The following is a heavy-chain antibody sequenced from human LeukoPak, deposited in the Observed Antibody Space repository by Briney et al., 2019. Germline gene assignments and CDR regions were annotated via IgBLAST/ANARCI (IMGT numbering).Heavy chain of an antibody. CDR2: IYYSGST. Sequence: SETLSLTCTVSGGSVSSGSYYWSWIRQPPGKGLEWIGYIYYSGSTNYNPSLKSRVTISVDTSKNQFSLKLSSVTAADTAVYYCATSGLYYGSSGYYYVLDYWGQGTLVTVSS. CDR3: ATSGLYYGSSGYYYVLDY. CDR1: GGSVSSGSYY. V-gene: IGHV4-61*01. J-gene: IGHJ4*02. D-gene: IGHD3-22*01.